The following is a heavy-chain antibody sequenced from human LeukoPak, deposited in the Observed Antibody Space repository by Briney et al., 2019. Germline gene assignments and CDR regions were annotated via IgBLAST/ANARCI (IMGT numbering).Heavy chain of an antibody. J-gene: IGHJ5*02. CDR2: IYHSGST. V-gene: IGHV4-4*02. CDR3: ARALIVVVPAAMNWFDP. CDR1: GGSISSSNW. Sequence: PSETLSLTCAVSGGSISSSNWWSWVRQPPGKGLEWIGEIYHSGSTNYNPSLKSRVTISVDKSKNQFSLKLSSVTAADTAVYYCARALIVVVPAAMNWFDPWGQGTLVTVSS. D-gene: IGHD2-2*01.